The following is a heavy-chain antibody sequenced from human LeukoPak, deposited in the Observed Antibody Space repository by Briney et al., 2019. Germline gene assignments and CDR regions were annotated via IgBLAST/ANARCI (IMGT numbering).Heavy chain of an antibody. V-gene: IGHV1-69*06. J-gene: IGHJ4*02. Sequence: PWASVKVSCKASGGTFSSYAISWVRQAPGQGLEWMGGTIPIFGTANYAQKFQGRVTITADKSTSTAYMELSSLRSEDTAVYYCARAGPGYSYGYNYWGQGTLVTVSS. D-gene: IGHD5-18*01. CDR3: ARAGPGYSYGYNY. CDR2: TIPIFGTA. CDR1: GGTFSSYA.